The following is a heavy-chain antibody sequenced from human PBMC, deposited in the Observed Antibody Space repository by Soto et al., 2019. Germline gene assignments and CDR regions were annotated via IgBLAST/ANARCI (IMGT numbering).Heavy chain of an antibody. J-gene: IGHJ3*02. Sequence: EVQLVESGGGLVQPGGSLRLSCAASGFTFSSYWMSWVRQAPGKGLEWVANIKQDGSEKYYVDSVKGRFTISRDNAKNSLYLQMNSLRAEDTAVYYCARDKGIAVAGTRGDAFDIWGQGTMVTVSS. V-gene: IGHV3-7*01. CDR3: ARDKGIAVAGTRGDAFDI. CDR1: GFTFSSYW. D-gene: IGHD6-19*01. CDR2: IKQDGSEK.